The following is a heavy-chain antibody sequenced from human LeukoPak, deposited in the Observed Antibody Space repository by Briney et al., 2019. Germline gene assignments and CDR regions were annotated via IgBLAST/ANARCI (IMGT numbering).Heavy chain of an antibody. CDR3: ARDNLAPYWYFDL. V-gene: IGHV3-74*01. D-gene: IGHD1-14*01. J-gene: IGHJ2*01. CDR1: GFTFSSYW. CDR2: VNSDESIT. Sequence: TGGSLRLSCAASGFTFSSYWVHWVRQAPGKGLVWVLRVNSDESITAYADSVNGRFTISKDNAKNTLYLQMKSLRAEDTALYYCARDNLAPYWYFDLWGRGTLVTVSS.